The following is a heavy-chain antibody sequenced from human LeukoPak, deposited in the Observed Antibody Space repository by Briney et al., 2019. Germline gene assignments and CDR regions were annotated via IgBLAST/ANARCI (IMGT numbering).Heavy chain of an antibody. CDR3: ARGLTLIAYCGGDCYREYFQH. J-gene: IGHJ1*01. CDR1: GGTFSSYA. D-gene: IGHD2-21*02. V-gene: IGHV1-69*05. CDR2: IIPIFGTA. Sequence: SSVKVSCKASGGTFSSYAISWVRQAPGQGLEWMGRIIPIFGTANYAQKFQGRVTITTDESTSTAYMELSSLRSEDTAVYYCARGLTLIAYCGGDCYREYFQHWGQGTLVTVSS.